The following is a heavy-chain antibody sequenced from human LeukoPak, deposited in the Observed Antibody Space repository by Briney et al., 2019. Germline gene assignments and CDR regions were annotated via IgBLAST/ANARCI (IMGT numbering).Heavy chain of an antibody. CDR1: GFTFSTFG. CDR3: ATYRQVLLPFES. J-gene: IGHJ4*02. CDR2: IFPSGGEI. V-gene: IGHV3-23*01. Sequence: PGGSLRLSCAASGFTFSTFGMVWVRQPPGKGLEWVSSIFPSGGEIHYADSVRGRFTISRDNSKNTLCLQMNSLRAEDTAIYYCATYRQVLLPFESWGQGTLVTVSS. D-gene: IGHD2-8*02.